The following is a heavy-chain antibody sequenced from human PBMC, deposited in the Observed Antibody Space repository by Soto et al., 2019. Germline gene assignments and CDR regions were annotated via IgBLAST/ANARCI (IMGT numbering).Heavy chain of an antibody. CDR3: ARARGDYVFAFDI. J-gene: IGHJ3*02. V-gene: IGHV4-59*01. CDR2: IYYSGST. Sequence: QVQLQESGPGLVKPSETLSLTCTVSGGSISSYYWSWIRQPPGKGLEWIGYIYYSGSTNYNPSLKSRVTLSVDTSKNQFSLKLSSVTAADTAVYYCARARGDYVFAFDIWGQGTMVTVSS. CDR1: GGSISSYY. D-gene: IGHD4-17*01.